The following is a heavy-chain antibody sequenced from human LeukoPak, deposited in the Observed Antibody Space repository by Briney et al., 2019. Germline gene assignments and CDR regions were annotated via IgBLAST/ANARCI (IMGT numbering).Heavy chain of an antibody. CDR2: ISWNSGAI. Sequence: PGRSLRLSCAASGFTFDDYAMHWVRQAPGKGLERVSGISWNSGAIGYADSVKGRFTISRDNAKNSLYLQMNSLRAEDTALYYCAKGLSKSSSASYYTDWGQGTLVTVSS. D-gene: IGHD2-2*02. CDR3: AKGLSKSSSASYYTD. J-gene: IGHJ4*02. CDR1: GFTFDDYA. V-gene: IGHV3-9*01.